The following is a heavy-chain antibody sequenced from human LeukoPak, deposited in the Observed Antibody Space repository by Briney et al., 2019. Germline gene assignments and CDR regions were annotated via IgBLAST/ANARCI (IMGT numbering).Heavy chain of an antibody. D-gene: IGHD3-3*01. Sequence: ASVKVSCKVSGYTLTELSMHWVRQARGKGLEWMGGFDPEDGETIYAQKFQGRVTMTEDTSTDTAYMELSSLRSEDTAVYYCAHVLRLEGAFDIWGQGTMVTVSS. CDR2: FDPEDGET. J-gene: IGHJ3*02. V-gene: IGHV1-24*01. CDR3: AHVLRLEGAFDI. CDR1: GYTLTELS.